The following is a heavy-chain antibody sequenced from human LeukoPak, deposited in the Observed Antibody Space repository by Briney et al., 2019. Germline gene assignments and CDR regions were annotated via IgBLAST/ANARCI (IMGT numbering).Heavy chain of an antibody. D-gene: IGHD2-15*01. CDR3: ARDSQHGYCSGGSCYSGDNWFDP. V-gene: IGHV4-39*02. J-gene: IGHJ5*02. CDR1: GGSITSSSYY. Sequence: PSETLSLTCSVSGGSITSSSYYWGWIRQPPEKGLEWIGSIYYTGGTFYSPSLKSRVTMSVDTSKNQFSLKLSSVTAADTAVCYCARDSQHGYCSGGSCYSGDNWFDPWGQGTLVTVSS. CDR2: IYYTGGT.